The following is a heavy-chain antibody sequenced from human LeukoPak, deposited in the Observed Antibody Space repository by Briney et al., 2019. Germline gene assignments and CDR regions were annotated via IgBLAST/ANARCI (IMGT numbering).Heavy chain of an antibody. J-gene: IGHJ4*02. CDR1: GGSISSGGYY. Sequence: SETLSLTCTVSGGSISSGGYYWSWIRQHPGKGLERIGYIYYSGSTYYNPSLKSRVTISVDTSKNQFSLKLSSVTAADTAVYYCARGCVLPDQVDYWGQGTLVTVSS. CDR2: IYYSGST. V-gene: IGHV4-31*03. D-gene: IGHD2-8*01. CDR3: ARGCVLPDQVDY.